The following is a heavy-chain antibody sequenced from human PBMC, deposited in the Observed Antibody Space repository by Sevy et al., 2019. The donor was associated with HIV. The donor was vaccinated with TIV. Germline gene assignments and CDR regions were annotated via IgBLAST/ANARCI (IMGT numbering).Heavy chain of an antibody. CDR1: GFSFSNYW. CDR3: ARDCRSTACVWGLDV. D-gene: IGHD2-2*01. CDR2: IKIDGSEK. J-gene: IGHJ6*02. Sequence: GGSLRLSCAASGFSFSNYWMSWVRQAPGKGLEWVAAIKIDGSEKYYVDSVKGRFTISRDNAKKSLYLQMNSLRTEDTAVYYCARDCRSTACVWGLDVWGQGTMVTVSS. V-gene: IGHV3-7*03.